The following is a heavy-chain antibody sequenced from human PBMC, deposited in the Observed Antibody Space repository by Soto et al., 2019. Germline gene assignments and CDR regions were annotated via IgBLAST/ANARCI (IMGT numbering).Heavy chain of an antibody. CDR1: SGSVSNYY. D-gene: IGHD2-15*01. CDR2: MYTGGST. V-gene: IGHV4-4*07. Sequence: QVQLQESGPGLVKPSETLTLTCKVSSGSVSNYYWSWIRQPAGKGLEWIGRMYTGGSTNYNPSLRSRVIMSVDTSKDQFSLRLTSVTAADTAVYYCARASVGPPGGGSWTMPFDSWGRRTLVTVSS. CDR3: ARASVGPPGGGSWTMPFDS. J-gene: IGHJ4*02.